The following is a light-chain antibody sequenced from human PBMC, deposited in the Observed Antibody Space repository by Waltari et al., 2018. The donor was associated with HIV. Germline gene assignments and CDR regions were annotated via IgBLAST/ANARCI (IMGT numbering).Light chain of an antibody. CDR2: YDN. CDR3: TVWDSSSDHWV. V-gene: IGLV3-21*04. J-gene: IGLJ3*02. CDR1: NIATKS. Sequence: SYVLTQPPSVSVAPGKTARITCGGNNIATKSVHWYQQKPGHAPVLVIYYDNDRPSGTTGRLSVSNSGKTSTLTISRVEAGDEADYYCTVWDSSSDHWVFGGGTQLTVL.